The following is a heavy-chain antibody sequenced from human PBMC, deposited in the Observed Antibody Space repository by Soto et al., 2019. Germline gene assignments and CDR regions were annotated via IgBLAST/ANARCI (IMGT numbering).Heavy chain of an antibody. CDR2: IKTDGSST. J-gene: IGHJ4*02. V-gene: IGHV3-74*01. CDR3: LRSYDF. CDR1: GFTFSRYW. Sequence: EVQLVESGGDLVQPGGSLRLSCAASGFTFSRYWMHWVRQAPGKGLVWVARIKTDGSSTDYADSVRGRFTISRDNAKNTLYLQVNMLRAEDTSVYYCLRSYDFWGQGTLVTVSS.